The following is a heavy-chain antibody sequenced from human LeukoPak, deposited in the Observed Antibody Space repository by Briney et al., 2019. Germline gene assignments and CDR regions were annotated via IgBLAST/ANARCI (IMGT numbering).Heavy chain of an antibody. CDR2: ISWNSGSI. V-gene: IGHV3-9*01. Sequence: GGSLRLSCAASGFTFSSYSMNWVRQAPGKGLEWVSGISWNSGSIGYADSVKGRFTLSRDNAKNSLYLQMNSLRAEDTALYYCAKGSGSYYVRIPLDYGGQGTLVTVSS. D-gene: IGHD1-26*01. J-gene: IGHJ4*02. CDR3: AKGSGSYYVRIPLDY. CDR1: GFTFSSYS.